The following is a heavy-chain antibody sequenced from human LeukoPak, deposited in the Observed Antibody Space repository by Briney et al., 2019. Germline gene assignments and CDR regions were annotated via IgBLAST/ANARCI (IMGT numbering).Heavy chain of an antibody. CDR2: IKQDGSVK. J-gene: IGHJ4*02. V-gene: IGHV3-7*01. CDR3: GRGSRISDY. CDR1: GFIFSSYW. Sequence: GGSLRLSCEVSGFIFSSYWMSWVRQAPGKGPEWVAHIKQDGSVKDYVDSVKGRFTISRDNGKNSLYLQMNSLRAEDTAVYYCGRGSRISDYWGQGTQVTVSS. D-gene: IGHD2-15*01.